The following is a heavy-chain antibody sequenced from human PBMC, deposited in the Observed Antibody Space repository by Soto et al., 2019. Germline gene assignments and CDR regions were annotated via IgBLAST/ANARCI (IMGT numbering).Heavy chain of an antibody. J-gene: IGHJ4*02. Sequence: QITLKESGPTLVKPTQTLTLTCPLSGFSLTTSGVVVAWIRQPPGKALEWLALIYWADDKRYSPFLKSRLTITKDTSKSQVFLTMTSMDPEDTASYYCAHLEYPNYDGSVYQYFDYWGQGTLVTVSS. CDR3: AHLEYPNYDGSVYQYFDY. CDR1: GFSLTTSGVV. V-gene: IGHV2-5*02. CDR2: IYWADDK. D-gene: IGHD3-22*01.